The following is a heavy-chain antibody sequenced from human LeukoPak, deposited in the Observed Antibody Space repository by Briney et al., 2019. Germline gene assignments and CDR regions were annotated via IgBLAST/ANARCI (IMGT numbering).Heavy chain of an antibody. CDR2: ISGSGGST. V-gene: IGHV3-23*01. J-gene: IGHJ4*02. CDR1: GFTFSSYA. Sequence: GSLRLSCAASGFTFSSYAMSWVRQAPGKGLEWVSAISGSGGSTYYADSVKGRFTISRDNSENTLYLQMNSLRAEDTAVYYCAKGKQDFLYYFDYWGQGTLVTVSS. D-gene: IGHD3/OR15-3a*01. CDR3: AKGKQDFLYYFDY.